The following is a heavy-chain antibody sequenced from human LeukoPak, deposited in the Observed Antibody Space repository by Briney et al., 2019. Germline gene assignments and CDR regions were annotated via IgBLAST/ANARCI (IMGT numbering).Heavy chain of an antibody. Sequence: ASVKVSCKASGGTFSSYAISWVRQAPGQGLEWMGRIIPILGIANYAQKFQGRVTITADKSTSTAYMELSSLRAEDTAVYYCARDRVRESDSADYWGQGTLVTVSS. D-gene: IGHD3-10*01. CDR3: ARDRVRESDSADY. J-gene: IGHJ4*02. CDR1: GGTFSSYA. V-gene: IGHV1-69*04. CDR2: IIPILGIA.